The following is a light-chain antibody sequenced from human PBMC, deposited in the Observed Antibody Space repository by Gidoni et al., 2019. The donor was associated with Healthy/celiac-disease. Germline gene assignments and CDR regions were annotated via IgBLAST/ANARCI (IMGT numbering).Light chain of an antibody. CDR3: QQSYSTPFT. V-gene: IGKV1-39*01. CDR1: QSISSY. CDR2: AAS. Sequence: RVTITCRASQSISSYLNWYQQKPGKAPKLLIYAASSLQSGVPSRFSGSGSGTDFTLTISSLQPEDFATYYCQQSYSTPFTFGPGTKVDIK. J-gene: IGKJ3*01.